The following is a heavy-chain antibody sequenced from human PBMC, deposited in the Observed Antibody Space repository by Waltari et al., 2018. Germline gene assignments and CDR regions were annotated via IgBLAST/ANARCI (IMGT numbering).Heavy chain of an antibody. CDR1: GFSFRSFG. Sequence: EVQLLESGGGLVQPGGSLRLSCAASGFSFRSFGMSWVRQAPGKGREWVSAIGDVTSTYNADSVKGRFTISRDNSKNTLCLQMNSLRAEDTAIYYCARVHSLGQYDTSGAESNFDHWGQGALVTVSS. J-gene: IGHJ4*02. CDR3: ARVHSLGQYDTSGAESNFDH. D-gene: IGHD3-22*01. V-gene: IGHV3-23*01. CDR2: IGDVTST.